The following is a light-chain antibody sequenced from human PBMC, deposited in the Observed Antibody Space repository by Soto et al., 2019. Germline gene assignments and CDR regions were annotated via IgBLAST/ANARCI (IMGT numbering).Light chain of an antibody. CDR2: GTS. CDR1: RGVSTSY. J-gene: IGKJ2*01. Sequence: ENVLTQSPGTLSLSPGETASLSCRASRGVSTSYLAWYQQKPGQAPRLLLYGTSNRATGIPDRFSGSGSGTDFTLTISGLEPEDFAVYFCQQYGRSPLFGQGTKLEIK. CDR3: QQYGRSPL. V-gene: IGKV3-20*01.